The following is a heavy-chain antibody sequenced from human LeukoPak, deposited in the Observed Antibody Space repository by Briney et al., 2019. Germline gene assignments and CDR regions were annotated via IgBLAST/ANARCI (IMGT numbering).Heavy chain of an antibody. Sequence: SVKVSCKASGGTFSSYTISWVRQAPGQRLEWMGRIIPILGIANYAQKFQGRVTITADKSTSTAYMELSSLRSEDTAVYYCARASDGYSSGWESYYYMDVWGKGTTVTVSS. CDR2: IIPILGIA. D-gene: IGHD6-19*01. J-gene: IGHJ6*03. CDR3: ARASDGYSSGWESYYYMDV. CDR1: GGTFSSYT. V-gene: IGHV1-69*02.